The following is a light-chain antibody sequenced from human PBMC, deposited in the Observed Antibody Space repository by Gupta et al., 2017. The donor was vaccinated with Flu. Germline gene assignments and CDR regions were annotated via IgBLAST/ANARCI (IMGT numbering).Light chain of an antibody. CDR1: RDINTY. V-gene: IGKV1-39*01. J-gene: IGKJ1*01. Sequence: DIHMTQSPSPLSASVGDRVTITCRASRDINTYVHWYQQKSGKAPKLLIYAASRLQSGVPSRISGSGSGTDFTLTIRSLQPEDFATYYCQQNYSPVPTFGQGTKVEIK. CDR3: QQNYSPVPT. CDR2: AAS.